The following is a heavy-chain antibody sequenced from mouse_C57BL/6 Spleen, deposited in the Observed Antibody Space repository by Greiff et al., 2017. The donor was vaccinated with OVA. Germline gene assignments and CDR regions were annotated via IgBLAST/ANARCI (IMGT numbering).Heavy chain of an antibody. CDR1: GYTFTDYY. Sequence: EVQLQQSGPELVKPGASVKISCKASGYTFTDYYMNWVKQSHGKSLEWIGDINPNNGGTSYNQKFKGKATLTVDKSSSTAYMELRSLTYEDSAVYYCARGTYDYDATMDYWGQGTSVTVSS. V-gene: IGHV1-26*01. D-gene: IGHD2-4*01. J-gene: IGHJ4*01. CDR3: ARGTYDYDATMDY. CDR2: INPNNGGT.